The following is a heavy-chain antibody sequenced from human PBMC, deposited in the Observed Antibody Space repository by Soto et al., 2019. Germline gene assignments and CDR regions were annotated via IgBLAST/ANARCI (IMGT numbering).Heavy chain of an antibody. J-gene: IGHJ5*02. CDR3: VRDFRDPAAIPHGFDP. CDR1: GYTFTSCY. D-gene: IGHD2-2*02. Sequence: ASVQVSCNASGYTFTSCYMHWVRQAPGQEPEWMGIINPRSCHTSYEQKFQGRLTMTRVTSTSTVYMELSSLRSEDTAVYYCVRDFRDPAAIPHGFDPGCVGTLVTGSS. V-gene: IGHV1-46*01. CDR2: INPRSCHT.